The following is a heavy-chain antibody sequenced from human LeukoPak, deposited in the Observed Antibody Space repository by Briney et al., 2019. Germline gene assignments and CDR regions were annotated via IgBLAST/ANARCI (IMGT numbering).Heavy chain of an antibody. J-gene: IGHJ4*02. V-gene: IGHV3-9*01. CDR2: ISRNSGDI. Sequence: GGSLRLSCAASGFTFDDYAMHWVRQAPGKGLEWVSGISRNSGDIGYADSVKGRFTISRDNAKNSLYLQMNSLRAEDTALYYCARGRVNFDYWGQGTLVTVSS. CDR3: ARGRVNFDY. CDR1: GFTFDDYA.